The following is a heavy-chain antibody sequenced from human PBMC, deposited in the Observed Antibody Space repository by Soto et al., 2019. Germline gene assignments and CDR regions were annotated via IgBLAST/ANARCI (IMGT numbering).Heavy chain of an antibody. V-gene: IGHV4-4*02. J-gene: IGHJ4*02. Sequence: SETLSLTCAVSGGSFISSHWWSWVRQPPGKGLELIGEISHSGITYYNPSLKSRVSISVDKSKNQISLTLISVTAADTAFYYCARRSCCGDDCRSFDYWGQGPRSPSP. CDR3: ARRSCCGDDCRSFDY. CDR2: ISHSGIT. CDR1: GGSFISSHW. D-gene: IGHD2-21*02.